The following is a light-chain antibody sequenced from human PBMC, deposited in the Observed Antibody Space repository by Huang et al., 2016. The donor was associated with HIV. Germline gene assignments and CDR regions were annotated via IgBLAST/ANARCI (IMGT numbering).Light chain of an antibody. CDR3: QHYGGLPFT. CDR2: DAS. Sequence: DIQMTQSPSSLSASVGDTVTITCQASQGISNYLNWYQQKPGKAPRLLIYDASNLQAGVPSGFSGSGSGTEFTFTITSLQPEDVATYYCQHYGGLPFTFGPGTKVDLK. V-gene: IGKV1-33*01. CDR1: QGISNY. J-gene: IGKJ3*01.